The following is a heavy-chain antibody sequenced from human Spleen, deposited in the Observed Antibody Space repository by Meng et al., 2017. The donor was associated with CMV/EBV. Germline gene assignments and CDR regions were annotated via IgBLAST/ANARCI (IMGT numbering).Heavy chain of an antibody. CDR3: AGVEYCSGGSCYPPHWFDP. CDR1: SDN. J-gene: IGHJ5*02. CDR2: MFYSGTI. D-gene: IGHD2-15*01. V-gene: IGHV4-39*07. Sequence: SDNWGWIRQPPGEGLEWIESMFYSGTIYYNPSLKSRVTISADTTEKQFSLKLTSVTAANTAVYYCAGVEYCSGGSCYPPHWFDPWGQGTLVTVSS.